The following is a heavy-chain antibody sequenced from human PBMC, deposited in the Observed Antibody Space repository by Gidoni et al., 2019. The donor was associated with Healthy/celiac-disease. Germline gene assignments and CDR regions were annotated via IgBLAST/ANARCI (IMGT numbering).Heavy chain of an antibody. CDR2: ISYDGSSE. CDR3: ARDNHGGYSSSWYD. V-gene: IGHV3-30-3*01. J-gene: IGHJ4*02. CDR1: GFTSSTYA. Sequence: QVQLVESGGGVVQPGRSLRLPCAASGFTSSTYAMHWVRQAPGKGLEWVAVISYDGSSELYADSLKGRFTISRDNSKNTVDLQMNSLRAEDTAVYYCARDNHGGYSSSWYDWGQGTLVTVSS. D-gene: IGHD6-13*01.